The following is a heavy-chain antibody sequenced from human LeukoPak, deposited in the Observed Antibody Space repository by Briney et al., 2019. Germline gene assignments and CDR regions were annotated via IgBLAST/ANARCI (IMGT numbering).Heavy chain of an antibody. CDR1: GYTFTSYD. D-gene: IGHD3-9*01. V-gene: IGHV1-18*01. CDR2: ISAYNGNT. Sequence: ASVKVSCKASGYTFTSYDINWVRQATGQGLEWMGWISAYNGNTNYAQKLQGRVTMTTDTSTSTAYMELRSLRSDDTAVYYCASSKPRLYDILTGDLDYWGQGTLVTVSS. CDR3: ASSKPRLYDILTGDLDY. J-gene: IGHJ4*02.